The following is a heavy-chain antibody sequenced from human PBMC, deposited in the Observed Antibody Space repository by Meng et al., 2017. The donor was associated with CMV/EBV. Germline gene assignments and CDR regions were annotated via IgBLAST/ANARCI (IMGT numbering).Heavy chain of an antibody. J-gene: IGHJ5*02. CDR1: GFSFSDYY. Sequence: GESLKISCVASGFSFSDYYMSWIRQAPGKGLEYISYISGSGRIKYSADSVKGRFTISRDDAKNSLYLQMNSLRVEDTAVYYCAREYGGWFDPWGQGTLVTVSS. D-gene: IGHD3-16*01. CDR3: AREYGGWFDP. CDR2: ISGSGRIK. V-gene: IGHV3-11*04.